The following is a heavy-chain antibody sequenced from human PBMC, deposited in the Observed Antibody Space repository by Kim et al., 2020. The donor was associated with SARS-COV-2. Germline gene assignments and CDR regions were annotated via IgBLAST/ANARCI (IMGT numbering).Heavy chain of an antibody. Sequence: SETLSLTCTVSGGSISSYYWSWIRQPVGKGLEWIGRISTSGSTNYNPSLKSRVTMSVDTSKSQFSLKLSSVTAADTAVYYCANSIVGATRDAFDIWGQGTLVTVSS. CDR2: ISTSGST. V-gene: IGHV4-4*07. J-gene: IGHJ3*02. CDR3: ANSIVGATRDAFDI. D-gene: IGHD1-26*01. CDR1: GGSISSYY.